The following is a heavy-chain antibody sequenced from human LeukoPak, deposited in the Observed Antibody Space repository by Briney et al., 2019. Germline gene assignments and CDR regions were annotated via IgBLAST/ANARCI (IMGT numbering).Heavy chain of an antibody. Sequence: ASVKVSCKASAYTFTIYTIHWVRQAPGQRLEWMGWINAGNGNTRYSQNYQGRVTITRDTSATTAYMELSSLRSEDTAVYYCARTTRSWYEDNDAFDIWGQGTTVTVSS. D-gene: IGHD6-13*01. CDR1: AYTFTIYT. V-gene: IGHV1-3*01. CDR3: ARTTRSWYEDNDAFDI. J-gene: IGHJ3*02. CDR2: INAGNGNT.